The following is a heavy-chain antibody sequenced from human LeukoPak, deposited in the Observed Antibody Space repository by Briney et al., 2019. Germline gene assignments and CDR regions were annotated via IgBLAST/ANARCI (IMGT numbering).Heavy chain of an antibody. D-gene: IGHD3-3*01. CDR3: AKDVWIFGVVNPFDY. J-gene: IGHJ4*02. V-gene: IGHV3-30*18. CDR1: GFTFSSYG. CDR2: ISYDGSNK. Sequence: GGSLRLSCAASGFTFSSYGMHWVRQAPGKGLEWVAVISYDGSNKYYADSVKGRFTISRDNSKNTLYLQINSLRAEDTAVYYCAKDVWIFGVVNPFDYWGQGTLVTVSS.